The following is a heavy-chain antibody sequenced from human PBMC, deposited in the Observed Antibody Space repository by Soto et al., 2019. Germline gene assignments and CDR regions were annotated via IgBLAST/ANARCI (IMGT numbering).Heavy chain of an antibody. Sequence: EVQLLESGGDLVQPGGSLRLSCAASAFTFSSYGMNWVRKAPGKGLEWVSAISASGGNTYYADSVKGRFTISRDNSNNILYLQMTSLRVEDTALYYCAKETGHRGAYDYWGQGTLVTVSS. V-gene: IGHV3-23*01. CDR3: AKETGHRGAYDY. J-gene: IGHJ4*02. CDR1: AFTFSSYG. D-gene: IGHD1-26*01. CDR2: ISASGGNT.